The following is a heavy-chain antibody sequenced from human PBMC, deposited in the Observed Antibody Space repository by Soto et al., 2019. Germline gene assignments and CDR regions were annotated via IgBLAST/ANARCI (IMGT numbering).Heavy chain of an antibody. J-gene: IGHJ4*02. Sequence: QITLNESGPTVVRPTEPLTLTCRFSGFSLTTSGVGVGWIRQSPGKAREWLALIYWDDDKRYSASLKGRLTITKDTSKNQVVLTVSDLDPTDTATYYCAHRVLRTVFGLVTTTAIYFDFWGQGTPVAVSS. V-gene: IGHV2-5*02. CDR1: GFSLTTSGVG. CDR3: AHRVLRTVFGLVTTTAIYFDF. D-gene: IGHD3-3*01. CDR2: IYWDDDK.